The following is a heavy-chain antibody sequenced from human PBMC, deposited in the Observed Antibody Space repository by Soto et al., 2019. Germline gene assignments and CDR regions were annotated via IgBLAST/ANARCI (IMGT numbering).Heavy chain of an antibody. CDR2: IIPIFGTA. CDR3: ARVRVYYDSSGRTHQYYFDY. CDR1: GGTFSSYA. D-gene: IGHD3-22*01. V-gene: IGHV1-69*01. Sequence: QVQLVQSGAEVKKPGSSVKVSCKASGGTFSSYAISWVRQAPGQGLEWLGGIIPIFGTANYAQKFQGRVTITADESTITAYMELSRLRSEDTAVYYCARVRVYYDSSGRTHQYYFDYWGQGTLVTVSS. J-gene: IGHJ4*02.